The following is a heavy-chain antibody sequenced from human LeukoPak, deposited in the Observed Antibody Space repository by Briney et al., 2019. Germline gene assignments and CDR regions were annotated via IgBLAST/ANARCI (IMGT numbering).Heavy chain of an antibody. CDR3: ASTVEYSSSSADY. Sequence: SETLSLTCTVSGGSISSYYWSWIRQPPGKGLEWIGYIYYSGSTYYNPSLKSRVTISVDTSKNQFSLKLSSVTAADTAVYYCASTVEYSSSSADYWGQGTLVTVSS. CDR1: GGSISSYY. V-gene: IGHV4-59*04. D-gene: IGHD6-6*01. CDR2: IYYSGST. J-gene: IGHJ4*02.